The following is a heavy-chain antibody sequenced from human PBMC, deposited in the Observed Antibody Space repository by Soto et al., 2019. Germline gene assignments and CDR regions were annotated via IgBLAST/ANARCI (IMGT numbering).Heavy chain of an antibody. J-gene: IGHJ6*02. Sequence: QGQLVQSGAEVKKPGSSVKVSCKASGGTFSSYAISWVRQAPGQGLEWMGGIIPIFGTANYAQKFQGRVTITADESTSTAYMELSSLRSEDTAVYYCARPALMARRSNYGMDVWGQGTTVTVSS. D-gene: IGHD3-10*01. CDR2: IIPIFGTA. CDR1: GGTFSSYA. CDR3: ARPALMARRSNYGMDV. V-gene: IGHV1-69*01.